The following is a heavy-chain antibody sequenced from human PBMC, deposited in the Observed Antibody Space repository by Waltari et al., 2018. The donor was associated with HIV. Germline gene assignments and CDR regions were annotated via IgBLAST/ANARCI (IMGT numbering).Heavy chain of an antibody. CDR2: IQYGGNT. J-gene: IGHJ5*02. CDR1: GGFFRSSDYY. CDR3: ARRGNYRAAEYNYFGP. Sequence: QLQLQESGPGVVKPLETLSLTCTVSGGFFRSSDYYWDWVRQSAGKGLEWIGNIQYGGNTIYNPSLESRVSMSMDTSRGQFSLTLKDVTAADTAVYFCARRGNYRAAEYNYFGPWGQGIQVIVSS. V-gene: IGHV4-39*01. D-gene: IGHD1-7*01.